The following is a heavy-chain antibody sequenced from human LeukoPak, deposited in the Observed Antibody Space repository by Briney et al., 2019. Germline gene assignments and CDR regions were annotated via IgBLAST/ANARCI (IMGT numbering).Heavy chain of an antibody. Sequence: GGSLRLSCAASGFTFSSYAMSWVRQAPGKGLEWVSAISGSGGSTYYADSVKGRFTISRGNSKNTLYLQMNSLRAEDTAVYYCAKAYYYDSSGYHPFDYWGQGTLVTVSS. D-gene: IGHD3-22*01. CDR1: GFTFSSYA. CDR2: ISGSGGST. CDR3: AKAYYYDSSGYHPFDY. V-gene: IGHV3-23*01. J-gene: IGHJ4*02.